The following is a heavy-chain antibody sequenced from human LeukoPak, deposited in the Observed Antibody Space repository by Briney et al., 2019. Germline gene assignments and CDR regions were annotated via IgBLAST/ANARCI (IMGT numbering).Heavy chain of an antibody. CDR3: FRQRNSGGYYSNY. V-gene: IGHV1-2*02. J-gene: IGHJ4*02. D-gene: IGHD3-10*01. CDR2: INPNTGGT. Sequence: SVKVSCKASGYTFTGYYMQWVRQAPGQGLEWMGWINPNTGGTNYAQKFQGRVTMTRDTSITTAYMELNSLRSDDTAVYYCFRQRNSGGYYSNYWGQGTLVTVSS. CDR1: GYTFTGYY.